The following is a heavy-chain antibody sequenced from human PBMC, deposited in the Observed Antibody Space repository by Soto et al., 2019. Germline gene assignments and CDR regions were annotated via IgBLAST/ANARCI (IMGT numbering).Heavy chain of an antibody. V-gene: IGHV3-21*01. CDR1: GFTFSSYS. CDR3: ARDSSGYGDPLQENAFDI. D-gene: IGHD4-17*01. Sequence: GGSLRLSCAASGFTFSSYSMNWVRQAPGKGLEWVSSISSSSSYIYYADSVKGRFTISRDNAKNSLYLQMNSLRAEDTAVYYCARDSSGYGDPLQENAFDIWGQGTMVTVSS. CDR2: ISSSSSYI. J-gene: IGHJ3*02.